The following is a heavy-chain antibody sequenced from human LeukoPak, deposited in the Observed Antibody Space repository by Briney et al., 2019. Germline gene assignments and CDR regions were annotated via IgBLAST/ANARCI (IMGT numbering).Heavy chain of an antibody. CDR1: GFTFSSYG. Sequence: GGSLRLSCAGSGFTFSSYGMHWVRQAPGKGLEWVTIISYDGSYKYYADSVKGRFTISRDNAKNSLYLQMNSLRAEDTAVYYCATDLGYSSSSGNWGQGTLVTVSS. CDR2: ISYDGSYK. J-gene: IGHJ4*02. V-gene: IGHV3-30*03. D-gene: IGHD6-6*01. CDR3: ATDLGYSSSSGN.